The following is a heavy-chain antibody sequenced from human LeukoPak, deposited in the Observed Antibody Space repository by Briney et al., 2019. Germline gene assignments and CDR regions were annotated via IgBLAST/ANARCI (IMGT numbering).Heavy chain of an antibody. CDR1: GYTFTSYG. CDR3: ARARVVGATTAFDY. J-gene: IGHJ4*02. V-gene: IGHV1-18*01. Sequence: ASVKVSCKASGYTFTSYGISWVRQAPGQGLEWMGWISAYKGNTNYAQKLQGRVTMTTDTSTSTVYMELRSLRSDDTAVYYCARARVVGATTAFDYWGQGTLVTVSS. D-gene: IGHD1-26*01. CDR2: ISAYKGNT.